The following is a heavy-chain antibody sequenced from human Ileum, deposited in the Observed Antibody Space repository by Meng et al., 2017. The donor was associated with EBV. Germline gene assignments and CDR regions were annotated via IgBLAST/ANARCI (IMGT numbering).Heavy chain of an antibody. J-gene: IGHJ4*02. CDR1: GFTFSSYW. CDR2: INSDGSNT. CDR3: AISITVTTDY. V-gene: IGHV3-74*01. Sequence: EVQLVGPGGTLLQAGGSLRRSFAASGFTFSSYWMHWVRQAPGKGLVWVSRINSDGSNTNYADSVKGPFTISRDNAKNTLYLQMNSLRAEDTAMYYCAISITVTTDYWGQGTLVTVSS. D-gene: IGHD4-17*01.